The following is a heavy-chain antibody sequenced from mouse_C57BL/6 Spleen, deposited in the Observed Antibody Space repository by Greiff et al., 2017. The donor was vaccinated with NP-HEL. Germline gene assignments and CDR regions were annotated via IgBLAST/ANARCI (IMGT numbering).Heavy chain of an antibody. CDR1: GFSLTSYA. CDR3: ARNDGYYVNYAMDY. Sequence: QVQLKDSGPGLVAPSQSLSITCTVSGFSLTSYAISWVRQPPGKGLEWLGVIWTGGGTNYNSALKSRLSISKDNSKSQVFLKMNSLQTDDTARYYCARNDGYYVNYAMDYWGQGTSVTVSS. J-gene: IGHJ4*01. CDR2: IWTGGGT. D-gene: IGHD2-3*01. V-gene: IGHV2-9-1*01.